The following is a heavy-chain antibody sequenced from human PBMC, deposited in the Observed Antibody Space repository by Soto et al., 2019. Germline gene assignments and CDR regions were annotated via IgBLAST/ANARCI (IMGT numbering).Heavy chain of an antibody. CDR1: GYSFTGYY. CDR3: ARLVGRRFGDLLYYKWFDP. Sequence: ASVKVSCKASGYSFTGYYIHWVRQAPGQGLEWMGWISPYNDKTHYAQRLQGRITMTTDTSTNTAYMELRSLRSDDTAVYYCARLVGRRFGDLLYYKWFDPWGQGTLVTVSS. CDR2: ISPYNDKT. V-gene: IGHV1-18*04. J-gene: IGHJ5*02. D-gene: IGHD3-10*01.